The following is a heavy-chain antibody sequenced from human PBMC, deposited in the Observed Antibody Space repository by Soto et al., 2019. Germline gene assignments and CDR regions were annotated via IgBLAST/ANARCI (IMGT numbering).Heavy chain of an antibody. V-gene: IGHV3-74*01. CDR2: ISGDGSNT. CDR1: GFTFRTYW. J-gene: IGHJ3*02. D-gene: IGHD1-26*01. Sequence: EVQLVESGGGLVQPGGSLRLSCAASGFTFRTYWMHWVRQAPGKGLVWVSRISGDGSNTDYADSVKGRFTLSRDNAKNTLFLQMNSLGVEDTAVYYCLTGVGPSTVPFEIWVQGTMVTVSS. CDR3: LTGVGPSTVPFEI.